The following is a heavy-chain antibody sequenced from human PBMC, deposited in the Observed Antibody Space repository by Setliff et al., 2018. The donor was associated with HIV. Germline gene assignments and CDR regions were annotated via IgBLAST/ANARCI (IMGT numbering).Heavy chain of an antibody. V-gene: IGHV3-11*03. CDR2: ISSSSSYT. CDR3: ARLLRGGGDYFDY. Sequence: LRLSCAASGFTFSDYYMSWIRQAPGKGLKWVSYISSSSSYTNYADSVKGRFTISRDNAKNSLYLQMNSLRAEDTAVYYCARLLRGGGDYFDYWGQGTLVTVSS. CDR1: GFTFSDYY. J-gene: IGHJ4*02. D-gene: IGHD3-10*01.